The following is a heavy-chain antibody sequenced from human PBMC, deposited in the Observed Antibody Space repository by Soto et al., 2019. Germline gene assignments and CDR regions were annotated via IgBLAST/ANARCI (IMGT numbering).Heavy chain of an antibody. D-gene: IGHD2-15*01. V-gene: IGHV1-2*04. CDR1: GYTFTGYY. CDR3: ARVWYGGNVKGAFDI. Sequence: QVQLVQSGAEVKKPGASVKVSCKASGYTFTGYYMHWVRQAPGQGLEWMGWINPNSGGTNYEQKFQGWVTMTRDTSISTAYMELSRLRSDDTAVYYCARVWYGGNVKGAFDIWGQGTMVTVSS. CDR2: INPNSGGT. J-gene: IGHJ3*02.